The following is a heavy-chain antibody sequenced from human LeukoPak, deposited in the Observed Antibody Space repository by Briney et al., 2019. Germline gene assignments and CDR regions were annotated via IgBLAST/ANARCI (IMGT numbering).Heavy chain of an antibody. V-gene: IGHV5-51*01. Sequence: GESLKISCKGSGYSFTSYWIGWVRQMPGKGLEWMGIIYPGDSDTRYSPSFQGQVIISADKSISTAYLQWSSLKASDTAMYYCATLGGDGYNYGYFDYWGQGTLVTVSS. CDR3: ATLGGDGYNYGYFDY. CDR2: IYPGDSDT. D-gene: IGHD5-24*01. CDR1: GYSFTSYW. J-gene: IGHJ4*02.